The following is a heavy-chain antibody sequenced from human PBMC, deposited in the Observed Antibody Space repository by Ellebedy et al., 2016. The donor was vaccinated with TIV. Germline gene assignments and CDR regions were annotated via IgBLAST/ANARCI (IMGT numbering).Heavy chain of an antibody. J-gene: IGHJ3*02. CDR1: GYTFTSYY. V-gene: IGHV1-18*04. D-gene: IGHD1-14*01. CDR3: AREVMSVTTRGAFDI. CDR2: ISAYNGRT. Sequence: ASVKVSCKASGYTFTSYYMHWVRQAPGQGLEWMGWISAYNGRTSFAQMFQARLTMTTDASTSTAYMELRGLRSDDTAVYYCAREVMSVTTRGAFDIWGQGTMVTVSS.